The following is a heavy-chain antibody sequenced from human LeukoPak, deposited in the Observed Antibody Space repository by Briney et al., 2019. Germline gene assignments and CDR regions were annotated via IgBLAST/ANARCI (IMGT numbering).Heavy chain of an antibody. V-gene: IGHV3-30*18. Sequence: PGRSLRLSCAASGFTFSSYGMHWVRQAPGKGLEWVSVISYDGSNKYYADSVKGRFTISRDNSKNTLYLQMNSLRAEDTAVYYCAKGYRQWRLSYLDYSGQGNLVTVSS. CDR2: ISYDGSNK. CDR3: AKGYRQWRLSYLDY. D-gene: IGHD6-19*01. J-gene: IGHJ4*02. CDR1: GFTFSSYG.